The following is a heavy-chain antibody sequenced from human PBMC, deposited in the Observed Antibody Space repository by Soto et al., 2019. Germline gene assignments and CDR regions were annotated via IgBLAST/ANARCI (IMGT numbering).Heavy chain of an antibody. Sequence: EVQLLESGGGLVQPGGSLRLSCAVSAFTFSSFAMSWVRQAPGKGLEWVSAISGSGSSTYYADSVRGRFTISRDNSKNTLFLQMNSLRAEDTAGYYCAKDDYSGSFGGVDWGQGTLVTVSS. CDR1: AFTFSSFA. CDR2: ISGSGSST. J-gene: IGHJ4*02. V-gene: IGHV3-23*01. CDR3: AKDDYSGSFGGVD. D-gene: IGHD1-26*01.